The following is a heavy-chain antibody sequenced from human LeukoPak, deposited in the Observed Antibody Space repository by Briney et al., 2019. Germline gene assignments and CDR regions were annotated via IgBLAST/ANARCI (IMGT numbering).Heavy chain of an antibody. D-gene: IGHD3-3*01. J-gene: IGHJ3*02. V-gene: IGHV3-33*01. CDR2: IWYDGTNK. CDR1: GISFSYYG. Sequence: GGSLRLSCAASGISFSYYGMHWVRQAPGKGLEWVAVIWYDGTNKYYADSVKGRFTISRDNSKNTLYLQMNSLRVEDTAVYYCARVFRLSLTVFIIRGAFDIWGQGTVVTVSS. CDR3: ARVFRLSLTVFIIRGAFDI.